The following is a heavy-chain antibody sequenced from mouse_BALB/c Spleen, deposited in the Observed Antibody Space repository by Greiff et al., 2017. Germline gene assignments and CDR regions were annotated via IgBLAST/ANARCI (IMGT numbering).Heavy chain of an antibody. CDR2: ISYSGST. V-gene: IGHV3-2*02. Sequence: EVKLVESGPGLVKPSQSLSLTCTVTGYSITSDYAWNWIRQFPGNKLEWMGYISYSGSTSYNPSLKSRISITRDTSKNQFFLQLNSVTTEDTATYYCARESVLRLHYAMDYWGQGTSVTVSS. D-gene: IGHD1-2*01. CDR3: ARESVLRLHYAMDY. CDR1: GYSITSDYA. J-gene: IGHJ4*01.